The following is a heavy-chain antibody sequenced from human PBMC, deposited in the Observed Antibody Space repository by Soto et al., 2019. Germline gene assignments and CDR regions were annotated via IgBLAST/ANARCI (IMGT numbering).Heavy chain of an antibody. CDR1: GASVSSRNYY. J-gene: IGHJ6*02. D-gene: IGHD3-16*02. V-gene: IGHV4-61*01. CDR2: IYYTGST. Sequence: SETLSLTCTVSGASVSSRNYYWSWIRQPPGKGLEWIGHIYYTGSTNYNPSLKSRVTFSADTSKNQFSLRLRSVTAADTALYYCARDLVLPVSLGGYYYYAMDVWGQGTTVTVSS. CDR3: ARDLVLPVSLGGYYYYAMDV.